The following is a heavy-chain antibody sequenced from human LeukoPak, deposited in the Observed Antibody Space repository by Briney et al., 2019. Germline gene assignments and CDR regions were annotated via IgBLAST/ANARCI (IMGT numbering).Heavy chain of an antibody. D-gene: IGHD3-22*01. CDR3: ARHAVTYYYDSSGYYYDY. V-gene: IGHV4-39*01. J-gene: IGHJ4*02. CDR2: IYYSGST. CDR1: GGSISSSSYY. Sequence: SETLSLTCTVSGGSISSSSYYWGWIRQPPGKGQEWIGSIYYSGSTYYNPSLKSRVTISVDTSKNQFSLKLSSVTAADTAVYYCARHAVTYYYDSSGYYYDYWGQRTPVTVSS.